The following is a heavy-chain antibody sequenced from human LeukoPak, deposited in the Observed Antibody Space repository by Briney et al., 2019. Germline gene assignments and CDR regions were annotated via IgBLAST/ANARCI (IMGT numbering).Heavy chain of an antibody. J-gene: IGHJ6*03. Sequence: ASVKVSCKASGYTFSSYAMNWVRQAPGQGLEWMGGINTNTGNPTYDQGFTGRFVFSLDTSVSTAYLQISSLKAEDTAVYYCARGRGAAAGTPKYYYMDVWGKGTTVTVSS. CDR3: ARGRGAAAGTPKYYYMDV. V-gene: IGHV7-4-1*02. D-gene: IGHD6-13*01. CDR2: INTNTGNP. CDR1: GYTFSSYA.